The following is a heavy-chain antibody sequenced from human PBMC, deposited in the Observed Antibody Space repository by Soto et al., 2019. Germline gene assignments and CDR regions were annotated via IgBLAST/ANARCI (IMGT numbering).Heavy chain of an antibody. Sequence: EVQLVESGGGLVKPGGSLRLSCAASGFTFSSYSMNWVRQAPGKGLEWVSSISSSSSYIYYADSVKGRFTISRDNAKNSLYLQMNSLRAEDTAVYYCARSDYYDSSGYSLGPPHFDYWGQGTLVTVSS. V-gene: IGHV3-21*01. CDR3: ARSDYYDSSGYSLGPPHFDY. D-gene: IGHD3-22*01. J-gene: IGHJ4*02. CDR1: GFTFSSYS. CDR2: ISSSSSYI.